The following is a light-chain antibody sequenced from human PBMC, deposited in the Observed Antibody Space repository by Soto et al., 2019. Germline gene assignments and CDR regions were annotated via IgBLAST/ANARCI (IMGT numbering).Light chain of an antibody. J-gene: IGKJ5*01. CDR3: QQRSNWPPSIT. V-gene: IGKV3-11*01. Sequence: EIVLTQSPATLSLSPGETATLSGRASQSVSSYLAWYQQKPGQAPSLLIFDASITATGVPSRFSGRGSETDFTLTITRLESEDFAVYYCQQRSNWPPSITFGQGTRVEI. CDR1: QSVSSY. CDR2: DAS.